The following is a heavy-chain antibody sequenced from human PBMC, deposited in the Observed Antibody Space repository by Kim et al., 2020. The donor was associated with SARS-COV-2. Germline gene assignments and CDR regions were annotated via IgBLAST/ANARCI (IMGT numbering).Heavy chain of an antibody. D-gene: IGHD2-15*01. V-gene: IGHV3-11*06. CDR3: ARDSKVVAATAYYYGMDV. J-gene: IGHJ6*02. Sequence: GRFTISRDNAKNSLYLQMNSLRAEDTAVYYCARDSKVVAATAYYYGMDVWGQGTTVTVSS.